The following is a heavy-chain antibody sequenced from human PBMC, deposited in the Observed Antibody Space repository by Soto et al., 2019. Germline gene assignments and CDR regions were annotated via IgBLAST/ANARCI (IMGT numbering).Heavy chain of an antibody. D-gene: IGHD3-3*01. CDR2: IIPIFGTA. V-gene: IGHV1-69*06. CDR1: GGTFFSYA. J-gene: IGHJ4*02. CDR3: AGSDSTIFGVVITAFDY. Sequence: ASVKVSCKTSGGTFFSYAISWVRQAPGQGLEWMGGIIPIFGTANYAKKFQGRVTITADKSTSTAYMELSSLRSEDTAVYYCAGSDSTIFGVVITAFDYWGQGTLVTVSS.